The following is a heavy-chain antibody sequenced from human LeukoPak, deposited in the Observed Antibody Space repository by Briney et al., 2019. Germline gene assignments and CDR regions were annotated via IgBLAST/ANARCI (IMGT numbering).Heavy chain of an antibody. J-gene: IGHJ4*02. CDR2: ISTSGSPI. CDR3: ARRGFYDTSGYLFDR. CDR1: GFTFSSYE. V-gene: IGHV3-48*03. Sequence: GGSLRLSCAASGFTFSSYEMNWVRQAPGKGLEWVSYISTSGSPIYYGNSVKGRFTISRDNAKNSLYLQMNSLRAEDTALYYCARRGFYDTSGYLFDRWGQGTLGAVSS. D-gene: IGHD3-22*01.